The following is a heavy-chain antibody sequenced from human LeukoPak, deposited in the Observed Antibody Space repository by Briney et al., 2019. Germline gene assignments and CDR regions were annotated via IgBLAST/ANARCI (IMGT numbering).Heavy chain of an antibody. V-gene: IGHV1-69*13. D-gene: IGHD7-27*01. CDR2: IIPIFGTA. J-gene: IGHJ4*02. Sequence: SVKVSCKAYGGTFSSYAISWVRQAPGQGLEWMGGIIPIFGTANYAQKFQGRVTITADESTSTAYMELSSLRSEDTAVYYCARRRELGIGFHYFDYWGQGTLVTVSS. CDR1: GGTFSSYA. CDR3: ARRRELGIGFHYFDY.